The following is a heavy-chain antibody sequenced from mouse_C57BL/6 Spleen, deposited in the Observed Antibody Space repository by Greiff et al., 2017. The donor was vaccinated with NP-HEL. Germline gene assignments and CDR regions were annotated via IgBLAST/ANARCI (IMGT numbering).Heavy chain of an antibody. D-gene: IGHD4-1*01. Sequence: EVQLQQSGTVLARPGASVKMSCKTSGYTFTSYWMHWVKQRPGQGLEWIGAIYPGNSDTSYNQKFKGKAKLTAVTSASTAYMELSSLTNEDSAVYYCTREGPTNWAWFAYWGQGTLVTVSA. V-gene: IGHV1-5*01. CDR3: TREGPTNWAWFAY. CDR2: IYPGNSDT. J-gene: IGHJ3*01. CDR1: GYTFTSYW.